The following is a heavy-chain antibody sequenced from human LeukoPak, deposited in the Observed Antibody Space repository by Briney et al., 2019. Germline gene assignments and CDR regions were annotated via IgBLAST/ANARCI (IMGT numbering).Heavy chain of an antibody. CDR1: GFTYSDYY. V-gene: IGHV3-30-3*01. D-gene: IGHD3-10*01. Sequence: PGGSLRLSCAASGFTYSDYYMSWVRQAPGKGLEWVAVISYDGSNKYYADSVKGRFTISRDNSKNTLYLQMNSLRAEDTAVYYCAREGLLWFGELLGAFDIWGQGTMVTVSS. J-gene: IGHJ3*02. CDR3: AREGLLWFGELLGAFDI. CDR2: ISYDGSNK.